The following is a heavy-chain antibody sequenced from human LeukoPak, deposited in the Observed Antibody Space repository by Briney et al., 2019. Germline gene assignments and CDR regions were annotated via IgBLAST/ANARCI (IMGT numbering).Heavy chain of an antibody. D-gene: IGHD1-14*01. CDR2: IKHDGSEK. CDR1: GFTFSSYA. Sequence: GGSLRLSCAASGFTFSSYAMSWVRQAPGKGLEWVANIKHDGSEKYYMESVKGRFTISRDDAKNSAHLQMSALRVEDTAVYYCARESRDRLDPWGQGTLVTVSS. J-gene: IGHJ5*02. V-gene: IGHV3-7*01. CDR3: ARESRDRLDP.